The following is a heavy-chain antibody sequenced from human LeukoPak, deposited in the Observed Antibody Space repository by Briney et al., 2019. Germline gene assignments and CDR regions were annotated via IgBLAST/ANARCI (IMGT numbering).Heavy chain of an antibody. V-gene: IGHV3-30-3*01. Sequence: GGSLRLSCAASGLTFSSYAMHWVRQAPGKGLEWVAVISFDGSNKYYADSVKGRFTVSRDNSKNTLYLQMNSLRAEDTAVYYCAREGGLTIFGVVIPDFDYWGQGTLVTVSS. CDR1: GLTFSSYA. CDR3: AREGGLTIFGVVIPDFDY. J-gene: IGHJ4*02. CDR2: ISFDGSNK. D-gene: IGHD3-3*01.